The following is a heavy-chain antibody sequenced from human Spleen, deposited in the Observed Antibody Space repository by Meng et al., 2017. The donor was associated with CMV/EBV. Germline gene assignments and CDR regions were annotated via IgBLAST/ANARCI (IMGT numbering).Heavy chain of an antibody. D-gene: IGHD6-13*01. CDR2: VNSDGSST. V-gene: IGHV3-74*01. J-gene: IGHJ4*02. Sequence: GGSLRLSCAASGFTFSSYSMNWVRQAPGKGLVWVSRVNSDGSSTNYADSVRGRFTISRDNAKNTLYLQMNSLRAEDTAVYYCARDLSSSWYYFDYWGQGTLVTVSS. CDR1: GFTFSSYS. CDR3: ARDLSSSWYYFDY.